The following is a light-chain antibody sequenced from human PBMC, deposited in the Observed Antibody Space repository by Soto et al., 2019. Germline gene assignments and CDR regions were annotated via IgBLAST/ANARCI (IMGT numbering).Light chain of an antibody. Sequence: IVLTQSPCTLSLSXXERATLSFMASQSVSNNYLAWYQQKPGQAPRLLIYGASNRATGIPDRFSGSGSGTDFTLTISRLEPEDFAVYYCQQYGSSGTFGQGTKV. CDR2: GAS. J-gene: IGKJ1*01. CDR1: QSVSNNY. CDR3: QQYGSSGT. V-gene: IGKV3-20*01.